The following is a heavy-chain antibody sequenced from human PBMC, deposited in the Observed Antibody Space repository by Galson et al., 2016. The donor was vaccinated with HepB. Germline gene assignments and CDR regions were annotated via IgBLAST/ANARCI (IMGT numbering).Heavy chain of an antibody. V-gene: IGHV3-74*01. J-gene: IGHJ6*02. CDR3: VREDYGDDPIYYYYGMDV. D-gene: IGHD4-17*01. Sequence: SLRLSCAASGFPFSRYWMHWVRQAPGKGPVWVSRINSDGSSTTYADSVKGRFTISRDNAKNTLSLQMNSLRAEDTALYYCVREDYGDDPIYYYYGMDVWGQGTTVTVSS. CDR1: GFPFSRYW. CDR2: INSDGSST.